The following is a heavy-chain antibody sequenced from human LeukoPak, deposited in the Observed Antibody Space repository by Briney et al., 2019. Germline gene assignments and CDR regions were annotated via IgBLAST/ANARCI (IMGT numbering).Heavy chain of an antibody. CDR2: ISAYNGNT. CDR3: ARTILSMVRGVIGVVVYYYGMDV. D-gene: IGHD3-10*01. Sequence: ASVKVSCKASGYTFTSYGISWVRQAPGQGLEWMGWISAYNGNTNYAQKLQGRVTMTTDTSTSTAYMELRSLRSDDTAVYYCARTILSMVRGVIGVVVYYYGMDVWGQGTTVTVSS. CDR1: GYTFTSYG. V-gene: IGHV1-18*01. J-gene: IGHJ6*02.